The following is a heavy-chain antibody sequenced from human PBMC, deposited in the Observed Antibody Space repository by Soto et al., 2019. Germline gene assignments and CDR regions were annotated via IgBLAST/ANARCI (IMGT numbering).Heavy chain of an antibody. J-gene: IGHJ4*02. CDR1: GYTFTSYG. V-gene: IGHV1-18*01. D-gene: IGHD6-13*01. CDR2: ISAYNGNT. CDR3: ARVVSGSSWYGEFYFDY. Sequence: ASVKVSCKASGYTFTSYGISWVRQAPGQGLEWMGWISAYNGNTNYAQKLQGRVTMTTDTSTSTAYMELRSLRSDDTAVYYCARVVSGSSWYGEFYFDYWGQGTLVTVSS.